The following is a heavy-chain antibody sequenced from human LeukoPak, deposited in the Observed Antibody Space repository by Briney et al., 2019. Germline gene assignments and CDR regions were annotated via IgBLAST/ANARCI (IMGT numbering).Heavy chain of an antibody. V-gene: IGHV4-39*01. D-gene: IGHD3-10*01. CDR1: GDSITSSSYY. CDR3: AREYYGTFEI. CDR2: VFQSVAT. J-gene: IGHJ4*02. Sequence: PSETLSLICTVSGDSITSSSYYWAWIRQPPGKGLEWIGSVFQSVATYYNPSLQSRVTMSIDPSKNQCSLRLSSVTAADTAVYYCAREYYGTFEIWGQGTLVPVSP.